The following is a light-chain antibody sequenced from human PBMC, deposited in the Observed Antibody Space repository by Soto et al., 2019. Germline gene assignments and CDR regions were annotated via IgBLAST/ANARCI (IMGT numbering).Light chain of an antibody. CDR2: LSSDGSH. V-gene: IGLV4-69*01. J-gene: IGLJ2*01. CDR1: SGHSSYA. Sequence: QPVLTQSPSASASLGASVKLTCTLSSGHSSYAIAWHQQQPEKGPRYLMKLSSDGSHSKGDGIPDRFSGSSAGAERYLTISSLQSEEEADYYCQTWDTGARVVFGGGTKLTVL. CDR3: QTWDTGARVV.